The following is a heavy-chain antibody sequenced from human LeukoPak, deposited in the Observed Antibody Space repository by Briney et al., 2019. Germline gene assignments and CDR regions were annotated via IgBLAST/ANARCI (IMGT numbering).Heavy chain of an antibody. CDR2: IRYDGSNK. V-gene: IGHV3-30*02. J-gene: IGHJ4*02. CDR1: GFTFSCYG. CDR3: AKGSFWSDYYAVDY. D-gene: IGHD3-3*01. Sequence: GGSLRLSFAASGFTFSCYGMHWVRQATGKGLEWVAFIRYDGSNKYYADYVKGRFTISRDNSKNKLYLQMNSLRAEDKAVYYCAKGSFWSDYYAVDYWGQGTLVTVSS.